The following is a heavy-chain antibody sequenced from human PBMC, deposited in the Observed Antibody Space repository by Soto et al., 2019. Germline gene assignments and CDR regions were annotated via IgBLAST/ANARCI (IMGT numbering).Heavy chain of an antibody. CDR1: GFRFSGYA. CDR2: ITSNGDSI. J-gene: IGHJ4*02. CDR3: VKQFDY. Sequence: PGGCLRLSCSPSGFRFSGYATHCVSQAPEKGLEHVSAITSNGDSIYYADSVKGRFTISRDNSKNTLYLQMSSLRAEDTAVYYCVKQFDYWGQGTLVTVSS. V-gene: IGHV3-64D*08.